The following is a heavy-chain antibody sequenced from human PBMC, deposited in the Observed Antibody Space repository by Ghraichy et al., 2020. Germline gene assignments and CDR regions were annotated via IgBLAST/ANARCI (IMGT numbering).Heavy chain of an antibody. CDR1: GGSFSGYY. CDR3: ARGYYGGNSGFHFDY. D-gene: IGHD4-23*01. CDR2: INHSGST. V-gene: IGHV4-34*01. Sequence: SETLSLTCAVYGGSFSGYYWSWIRQPPGKGLEWIGEINHSGSTNYNPSLKSRVTISVDTSKNQFSLKLSSVTAADTAVYYWARGYYGGNSGFHFDYWGQGTLVTVSS. J-gene: IGHJ4*02.